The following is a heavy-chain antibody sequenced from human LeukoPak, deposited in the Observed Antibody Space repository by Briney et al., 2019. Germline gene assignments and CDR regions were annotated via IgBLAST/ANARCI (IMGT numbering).Heavy chain of an antibody. D-gene: IGHD3-16*01. V-gene: IGHV1-46*01. Sequence: GASVKVSCKPSGYTFTSYNLHWVRQAPGQGLEWMGLITPSSGSTSYAPTFQGRVSMTRDTSTSTVYMEMSSLRSDDTAVFYCARGYYGPFDSWGQGTLVTVSS. CDR2: ITPSSGST. CDR1: GYTFTSYN. J-gene: IGHJ4*02. CDR3: ARGYYGPFDS.